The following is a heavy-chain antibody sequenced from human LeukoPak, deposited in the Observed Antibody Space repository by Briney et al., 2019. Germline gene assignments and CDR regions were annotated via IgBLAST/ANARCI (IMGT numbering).Heavy chain of an antibody. V-gene: IGHV3-7*01. CDR1: GGSFSGYY. CDR3: AREAVRGVIISYFDY. CDR2: IKQDGSEK. J-gene: IGHJ4*02. D-gene: IGHD3-10*01. Sequence: PSETLSLTCAVYGGSFSGYYWSWIRQPPGKGLEWVANIKQDGSEKYYVDSVKGRFTISRDNAKNSLYLQMNSLRAEDTAVYYCAREAVRGVIISYFDYWGQGTLVTVSS.